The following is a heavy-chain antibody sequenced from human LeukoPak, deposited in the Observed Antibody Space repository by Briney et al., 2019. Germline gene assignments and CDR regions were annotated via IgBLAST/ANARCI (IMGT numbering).Heavy chain of an antibody. CDR3: ARDLGEAGDPFDI. V-gene: IGHV1-69*06. J-gene: IGHJ3*02. D-gene: IGHD3-10*01. CDR2: IIPIFGTA. CDR1: GGTFSSYA. Sequence: ASVKVSCKASGGTFSSYAISWVRQAPGQGLEWVGGIIPIFGTANYAQKFQGRVTITADKSTSTAYMELSSLRSEDTAVYYCARDLGEAGDPFDIWGQGTMVTVSS.